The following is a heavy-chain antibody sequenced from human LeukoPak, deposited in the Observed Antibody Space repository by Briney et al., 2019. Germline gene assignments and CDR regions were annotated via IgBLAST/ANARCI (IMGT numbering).Heavy chain of an antibody. CDR3: ARPLESYYYMDV. V-gene: IGHV4-39*01. CDR2: IYYSGST. Sequence: PSETLSLTCTVSGGSISGSSYYWGWIRQPPGKGLEWIGSIYYSGSTYYNPSLKSRVTISVDTSKNQFSLKLSSVTAADTAVYYCARPLESYYYMDVWGKGTTVTVPS. CDR1: GGSISGSSYY. J-gene: IGHJ6*03.